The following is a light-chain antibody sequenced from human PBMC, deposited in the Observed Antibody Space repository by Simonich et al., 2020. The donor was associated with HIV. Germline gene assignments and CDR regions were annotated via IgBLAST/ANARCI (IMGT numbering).Light chain of an antibody. CDR1: RSYVGGYNY. Sequence: SALTQPASGSWSSGQSVTIPCPGTRSYVGGYNYVPWYHQPPGKAPQLKIYDVSNRPSGVSNRFSGSKSGNTASLTISGLQAEDEAAYYCCSYAGSYTWVFGGGTKLTVL. V-gene: IGLV2-14*03. CDR2: DVS. J-gene: IGLJ3*02. CDR3: CSYAGSYTWV.